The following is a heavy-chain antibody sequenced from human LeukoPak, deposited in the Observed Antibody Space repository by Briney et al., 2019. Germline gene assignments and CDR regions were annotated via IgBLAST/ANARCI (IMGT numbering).Heavy chain of an antibody. CDR2: IYYSGST. Sequence: PSETLSLTCTVSGGSISSYYWSWIRQPPGKGLEWIGYIYYSGSTNYNPSLKSRVTISVDTSKNQFSLKLSSVTAADTAVYYCARGPGIAVAGPHNNWFDPWGQGTLVTVSS. CDR1: GGSISSYY. D-gene: IGHD6-19*01. V-gene: IGHV4-59*08. J-gene: IGHJ5*02. CDR3: ARGPGIAVAGPHNNWFDP.